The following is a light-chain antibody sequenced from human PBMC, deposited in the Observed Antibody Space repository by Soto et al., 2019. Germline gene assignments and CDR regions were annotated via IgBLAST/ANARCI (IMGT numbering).Light chain of an antibody. V-gene: IGLV2-23*03. CDR3: CSYAGSSTFVYVV. J-gene: IGLJ2*01. Sequence: SALTQPASVSGSPGQSITISCTGTSSDVGSYNLVSWYQQHPGKAPKLMIYEGSKRPSGVSNRFSGSKSGNTASLTISGLQAEDEADYYCCSYAGSSTFVYVVFGGGTQLTVL. CDR1: SSDVGSYNL. CDR2: EGS.